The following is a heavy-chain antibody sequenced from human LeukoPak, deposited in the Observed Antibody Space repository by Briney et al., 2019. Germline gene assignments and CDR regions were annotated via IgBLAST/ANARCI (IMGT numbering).Heavy chain of an antibody. J-gene: IGHJ4*02. D-gene: IGHD1-26*01. CDR1: GGSISSYY. CDR2: IFYSGST. CDR3: ARGARGSYSY. Sequence: PSETLSLTCTVSGGSISSYYWSWIRQPPGKGLEWIGYIFYSGSTNYNPSLKSRVTISVDTSKNQFSLNLRSVTAADTAVYYCARGARGSYSYWGQGTLVTVSS. V-gene: IGHV4-59*08.